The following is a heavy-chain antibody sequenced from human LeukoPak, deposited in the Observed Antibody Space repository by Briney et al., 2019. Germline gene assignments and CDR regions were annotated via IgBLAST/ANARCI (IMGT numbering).Heavy chain of an antibody. D-gene: IGHD3-22*01. CDR3: AKAPMIVVVTPFYFDY. Sequence: AGGSLRLSCAASGFTFSSYAMSWVRQAPGKGLEWVSTISGSGTSTYYADSVKGRFTISRDNSKNTLYLQMNSLRAEDTAVYYCAKAPMIVVVTPFYFDYWGQGTLVTVSS. CDR2: ISGSGTST. CDR1: GFTFSSYA. V-gene: IGHV3-23*01. J-gene: IGHJ4*02.